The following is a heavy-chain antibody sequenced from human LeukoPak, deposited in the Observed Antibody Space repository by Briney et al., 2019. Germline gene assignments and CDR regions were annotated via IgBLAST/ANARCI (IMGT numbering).Heavy chain of an antibody. Sequence: ASVKVSCKASGGTFNRNAINWVRQAPGQGLEWMGWINPNSGGTNYAQKFQGRVTMTRDTSISTAYMELSSLRSEDTAVYYCARPVHYYGSGLDAFDIWGQGTMVTVSS. CDR1: GGTFNRNA. V-gene: IGHV1-2*02. J-gene: IGHJ3*02. D-gene: IGHD3-10*01. CDR2: INPNSGGT. CDR3: ARPVHYYGSGLDAFDI.